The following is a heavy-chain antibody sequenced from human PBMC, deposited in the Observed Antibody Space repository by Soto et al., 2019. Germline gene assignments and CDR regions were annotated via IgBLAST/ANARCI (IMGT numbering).Heavy chain of an antibody. Sequence: QVQLQESGPGLVKPSQTLSRTCTVSGGSISSGGDYWSWIRQHPGKGLEWIGYIYYSGSTYYNPSLKSRVTLAVDTSKNHFSLKLSSVTAADTAVYYCARATPYDYDGMDVGGQGTTVTVSS. V-gene: IGHV4-31*03. CDR2: IYYSGST. CDR1: GGSISSGGDY. D-gene: IGHD1-1*01. CDR3: ARATPYDYDGMDV. J-gene: IGHJ6*02.